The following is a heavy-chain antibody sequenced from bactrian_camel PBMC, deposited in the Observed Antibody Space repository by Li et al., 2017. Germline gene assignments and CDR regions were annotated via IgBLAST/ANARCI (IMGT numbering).Heavy chain of an antibody. V-gene: IGHV3S31*01. CDR1: GFTFSSYD. J-gene: IGHJ4*01. CDR2: LDSTGEPT. D-gene: IGHD5*01. Sequence: VQLVESGGGLVQPGGSLRLSCAASGFTFSSYDMSWVRQVPGNEREGVAALDSTGEPTYRDFAKGRFTISRDNAKNTLSLQLNSLKTEDTAMYYCAKLGTRWSEFPYWGQGTQVTVS. CDR3: AKLGTRWSEFPY.